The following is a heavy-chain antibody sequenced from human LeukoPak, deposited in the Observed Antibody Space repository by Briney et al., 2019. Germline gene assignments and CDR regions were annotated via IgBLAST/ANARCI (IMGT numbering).Heavy chain of an antibody. J-gene: IGHJ4*02. CDR2: ITGSGGTT. CDR1: GFTFSSYA. D-gene: IGHD6-6*01. V-gene: IGHV3-23*01. CDR3: AKGLRYSSSSAFDY. Sequence: GGSLRLSCAASGFTFSSYAMSWVRQAPGKGLEWVSAITGSGGTTYYADSVKGRFTISRDNSKNTLYLQMNSLRAEDTAVYYCAKGLRYSSSSAFDYWGQGTLVTVSS.